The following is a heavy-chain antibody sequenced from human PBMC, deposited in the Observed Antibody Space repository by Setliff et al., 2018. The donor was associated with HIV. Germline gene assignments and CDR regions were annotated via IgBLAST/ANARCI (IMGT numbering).Heavy chain of an antibody. D-gene: IGHD6-6*01. CDR3: AREMFMYTSSEGFPFDL. CDR2: INPSGDRT. V-gene: IGHV1-46*01. CDR1: GYTFTSHY. J-gene: IGHJ4*02. Sequence: ASVKVSCKASGYTFTSHYMHWVRQAPGQGLEWMGIINPSGDRTTYTKKFQGRVTMTRDTSTNTVYLELSSLRSEDAAMYYCAREMFMYTSSEGFPFDLWGQGTLVTVSS.